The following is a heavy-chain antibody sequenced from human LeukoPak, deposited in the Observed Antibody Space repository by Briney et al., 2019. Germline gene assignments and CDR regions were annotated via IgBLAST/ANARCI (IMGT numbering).Heavy chain of an antibody. CDR1: GYSISSGYY. Sequence: PSETLSLTCTVSGYSISSGYYWGWIRQPPGKGLEWIGSIYHSGSTNYNPSLKSRVTISVDTSKNQFSLKLSSVTAADTAVYYCARVAPITIFGVIEQDVWGKGTTVTISS. V-gene: IGHV4-38-2*02. J-gene: IGHJ6*04. CDR3: ARVAPITIFGVIEQDV. CDR2: IYHSGST. D-gene: IGHD3-3*01.